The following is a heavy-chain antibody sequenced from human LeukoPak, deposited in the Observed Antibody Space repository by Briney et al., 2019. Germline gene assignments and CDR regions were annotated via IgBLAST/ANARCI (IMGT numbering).Heavy chain of an antibody. V-gene: IGHV3-48*01. CDR2: ISSSSSTI. CDR3: ARGRGQLLLGGDAFDI. CDR1: GFTFSSYS. J-gene: IGHJ3*02. D-gene: IGHD2-2*01. Sequence: AGGSLRLSCAASGFTFSSYSMNWVRQAPGKGLEWVSYISSSSSTIYYADSVKGRFTISRDNAKNSLYLQMNNLRAEDTAVYYCARGRGQLLLGGDAFDIWGQGTMVTVSS.